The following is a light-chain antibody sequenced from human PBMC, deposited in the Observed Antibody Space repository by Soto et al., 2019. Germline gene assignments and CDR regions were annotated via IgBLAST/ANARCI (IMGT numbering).Light chain of an antibody. V-gene: IGKV1-17*03. Sequence: DIQMTQSPSAMSAYVGDRVTITCRASQGIRNFLVWFQHKPGKVPKRLIYVGSSLQSGVSSRFSGSGSGTEFTLTISSLQPEDFATYYCLQHNIYPHTFGQGTKLEIK. J-gene: IGKJ2*01. CDR2: VGS. CDR3: LQHNIYPHT. CDR1: QGIRNF.